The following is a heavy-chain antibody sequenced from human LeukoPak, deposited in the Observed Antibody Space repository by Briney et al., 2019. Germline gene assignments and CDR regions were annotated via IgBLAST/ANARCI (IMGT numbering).Heavy chain of an antibody. CDR1: GFTVSNNY. Sequence: GGSLRLSCAASGFTVSNNYMSWVRQAPGKGLEWVSVIYSRGTTYYADSVKGRFSISRDDSKNTLYLQMNSLRAEDTAVYFCARDSASGWYHDYWGQGTLVTVSS. CDR3: ARDSASGWYHDY. J-gene: IGHJ4*02. CDR2: IYSRGTT. D-gene: IGHD6-19*01. V-gene: IGHV3-66*03.